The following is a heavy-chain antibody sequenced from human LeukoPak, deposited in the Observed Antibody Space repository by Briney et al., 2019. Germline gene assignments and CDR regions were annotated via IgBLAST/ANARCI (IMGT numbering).Heavy chain of an antibody. Sequence: ASVKVSCKASGHTFTNYGITWVRQAPGQGLEWMGWISAYNGNTNYAQKFQGRVTMTTDTSTNTAYMELSRLRSDDTAVYYCARSPHILTGENFDYWGQGTLVTVSS. CDR1: GHTFTNYG. V-gene: IGHV1-18*01. D-gene: IGHD3-9*01. CDR2: ISAYNGNT. J-gene: IGHJ4*02. CDR3: ARSPHILTGENFDY.